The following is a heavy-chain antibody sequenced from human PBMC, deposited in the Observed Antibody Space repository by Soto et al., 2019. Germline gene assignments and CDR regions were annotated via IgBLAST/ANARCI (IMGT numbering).Heavy chain of an antibody. CDR2: ISWNSGSI. CDR1: GFTFDDYA. V-gene: IGHV3-9*01. CDR3: AKDAITMVRGVISYYGMDV. J-gene: IGHJ6*02. D-gene: IGHD3-10*01. Sequence: EVQLVESGGGLVQPGRSLRLSCAASGFTFDDYAMRWFRQAPGKGLEWVSGISWNSGSIGYADTVKGRFTISRDNAKTSLHLQMHSLRAGDTALYYCAKDAITMVRGVISYYGMDVWAQGTTVTVSS.